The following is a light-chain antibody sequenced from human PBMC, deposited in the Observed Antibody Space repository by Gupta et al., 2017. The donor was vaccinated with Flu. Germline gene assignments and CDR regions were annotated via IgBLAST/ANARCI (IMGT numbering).Light chain of an antibody. J-gene: IGKJ1*01. Sequence: PSSLAASVGDRVTITCRASQSSSSYLNWYQQKPGKAPKRLIYAASSLQSGVPSRFSGSGSGTDFTLTISSLQPEDFATYYCQQSYSTLWTFGQGTKVEIK. CDR2: AAS. CDR1: QSSSSY. V-gene: IGKV1-39*01. CDR3: QQSYSTLWT.